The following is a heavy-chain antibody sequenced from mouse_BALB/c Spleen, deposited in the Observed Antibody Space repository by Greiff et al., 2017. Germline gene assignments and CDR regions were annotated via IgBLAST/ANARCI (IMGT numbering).Heavy chain of an antibody. CDR3: TRGYDGGLDY. D-gene: IGHD2-14*01. CDR2: IRLKSNNYAT. V-gene: IGHV6-6*02. CDR1: GFTFSNYW. Sequence: EVKVEESGGGLVQPGGSMKLSCVASGFTFSNYWMNWVRQSPEKGLEWVAEIRLKSNNYATHYAESVKGRFTISRDDSKSSVYLQMNNLRAEDTGIYYCTRGYDGGLDYWGQGTTLTVSS. J-gene: IGHJ2*01.